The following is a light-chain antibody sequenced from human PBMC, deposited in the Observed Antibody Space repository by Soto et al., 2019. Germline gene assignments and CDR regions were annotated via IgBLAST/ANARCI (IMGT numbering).Light chain of an antibody. CDR2: GAS. CDR3: QQYSSSPLT. Sequence: ESVVTQSPGTLSLSPGEGATLSCRASQSVSSNYLAWYQQKPGQAPRLLIYGASNRATGIPDRFSGSGSGTEFTLYISRLEPEDFAVYYCQQYSSSPLTFGGGTKVEIK. V-gene: IGKV3-20*01. CDR1: QSVSSNY. J-gene: IGKJ4*01.